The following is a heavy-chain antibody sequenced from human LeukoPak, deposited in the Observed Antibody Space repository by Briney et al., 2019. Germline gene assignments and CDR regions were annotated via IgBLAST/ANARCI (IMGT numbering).Heavy chain of an antibody. CDR2: TYTDTSA. CDR1: GFIVSNNH. V-gene: IGHV3-66*02. CDR3: AKDQGGGLRYFDWFYFDY. D-gene: IGHD3-9*01. Sequence: GGSLRLSCAASGFIVSNNHMSWVRQAPGKGLEWVSLTYTDTSAYYADSVKGRFTISRDNSKNTLYLQMNSLRAEDTAVYYCAKDQGGGLRYFDWFYFDYWGQGTLVTVSS. J-gene: IGHJ4*02.